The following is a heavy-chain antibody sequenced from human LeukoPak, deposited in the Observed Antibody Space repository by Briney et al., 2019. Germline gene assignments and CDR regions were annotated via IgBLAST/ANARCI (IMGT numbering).Heavy chain of an antibody. CDR1: GFTFGSYE. V-gene: IGHV3-48*03. J-gene: IGHJ4*02. D-gene: IGHD1-26*01. Sequence: PGGSLRLSCAASGFTFGSYEMNWVRQAPGKGLEWVSYISSSGSTIYYADSVKGRFTISRDNAKNSLYLQMNSLRAEDTAVYYCARDGTYSGSSGFDYWGQGTLVTVSS. CDR3: ARDGTYSGSSGFDY. CDR2: ISSSGSTI.